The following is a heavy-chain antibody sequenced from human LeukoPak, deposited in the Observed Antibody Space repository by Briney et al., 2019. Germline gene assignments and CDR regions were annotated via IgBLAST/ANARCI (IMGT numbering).Heavy chain of an antibody. D-gene: IGHD6-13*01. CDR2: IYYSGST. J-gene: IGHJ4*02. CDR1: GGSISSYY. V-gene: IGHV4-39*07. CDR3: ARDGVGSSWQVDY. Sequence: SETLSPTCTVSGGSISSYYWSWIRQPPGKGLEWIGSIYYSGSTYYNPSLKSRVTISVDTSKNQFSLKLSSVTAADTAVYYCARDGVGSSWQVDYWGQGTLVTVSS.